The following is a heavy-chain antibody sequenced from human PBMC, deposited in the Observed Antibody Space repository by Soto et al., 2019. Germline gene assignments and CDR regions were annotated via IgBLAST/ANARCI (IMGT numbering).Heavy chain of an antibody. CDR1: GFTFSSYA. V-gene: IGHV3-23*01. CDR3: AGQYFDFWSGYVHFDY. J-gene: IGHJ4*02. Sequence: EVQLLESGGGLVQPGGSLRLSCAASGFTFSSYAMSWVRQAPGKGLEWVSAISGSGGSTYYADSVKGRFTISRDNSKNSVYLQMNSLRAEDTAVYYCAGQYFDFWSGYVHFDYWGQGTLVTVSS. CDR2: ISGSGGST. D-gene: IGHD3-3*01.